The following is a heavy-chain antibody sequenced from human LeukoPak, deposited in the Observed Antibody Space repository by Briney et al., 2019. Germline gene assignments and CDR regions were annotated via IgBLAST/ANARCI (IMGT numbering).Heavy chain of an antibody. Sequence: GALRLSCAASGFTLSTYAMSWVRQTPGKGLEWVAATSSSDAGTYHADSVRGRFTISRDNSKNTLYLQMNSLRAEDAAVYFCAKAPVTSCRGAYCYPFDSWGQGTLVTVTS. V-gene: IGHV3-23*01. CDR3: AKAPVTSCRGAYCYPFDS. CDR2: TSSSDAGT. D-gene: IGHD2-21*01. CDR1: GFTLSTYA. J-gene: IGHJ4*02.